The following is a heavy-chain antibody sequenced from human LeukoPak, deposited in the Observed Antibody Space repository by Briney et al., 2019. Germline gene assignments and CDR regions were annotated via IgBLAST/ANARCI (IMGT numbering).Heavy chain of an antibody. CDR1: GGSISSVGYY. Sequence: PSETLSLTCTVSGGSISSVGYYWSWIRQPPGKGLEWIGYIYHSGSTYYNPSLKSRVTISVDRSKNQFSLKLSSVTAADTAVYYCAFQHLSGWNNFDYWGQGTLVTVSS. CDR2: IYHSGST. CDR3: AFQHLSGWNNFDY. J-gene: IGHJ4*02. D-gene: IGHD6-19*01. V-gene: IGHV4-30-2*02.